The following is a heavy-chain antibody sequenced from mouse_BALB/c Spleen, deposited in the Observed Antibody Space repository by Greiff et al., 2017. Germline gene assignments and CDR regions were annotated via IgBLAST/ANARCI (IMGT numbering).Heavy chain of an antibody. CDR2: ISDGGSYT. Sequence: EVKLMESGGGLVKPGGSLKLSCAASGFTFSDYYMYWVRQTPEKRLEWVATISDGGSYTYYPDSVKGRFTISRDNAKNNLYLQMSSLKSEDTAMYYCARDQDYGSSAYAMDYWGQGTSVTVSS. J-gene: IGHJ4*01. CDR1: GFTFSDYY. CDR3: ARDQDYGSSAYAMDY. D-gene: IGHD1-1*01. V-gene: IGHV5-4*02.